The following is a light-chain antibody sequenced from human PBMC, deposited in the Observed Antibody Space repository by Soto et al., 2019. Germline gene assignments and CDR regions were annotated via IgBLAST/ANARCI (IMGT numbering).Light chain of an antibody. J-gene: IGKJ1*01. CDR3: QQYNNYSRT. CDR2: GAS. V-gene: IGKV1-5*01. CDR1: QSISSW. Sequence: IQMTQSPSTLSASVGDRVTITCRASQSISSWLAWYQQKPGKAPRLLIYGASTGASGIPARFSGSGSGTEFTLTISSLQSEDFAVYYCQQYNNYSRTFGQGTKVDIK.